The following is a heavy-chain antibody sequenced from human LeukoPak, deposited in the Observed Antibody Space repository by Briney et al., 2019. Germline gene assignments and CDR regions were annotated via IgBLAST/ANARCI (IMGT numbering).Heavy chain of an antibody. Sequence: PGGSLRLSCAASGFTFSSYEMNWVRQAPGKGLEWVAIISYDGSNEYYADSVKGRFTISRDNSKNTLYLQMNSLRAADTAVYYCAGDKGTSYLSSFDYWGQGTLVTVSS. D-gene: IGHD6-6*01. CDR3: AGDKGTSYLSSFDY. CDR2: ISYDGSNE. CDR1: GFTFSSYE. J-gene: IGHJ4*02. V-gene: IGHV3-30*04.